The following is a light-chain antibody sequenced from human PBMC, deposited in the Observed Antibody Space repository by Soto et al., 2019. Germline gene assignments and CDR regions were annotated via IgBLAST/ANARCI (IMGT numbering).Light chain of an antibody. V-gene: IGKV4-1*01. CDR1: XXXXYSSNNKNY. CDR2: WAS. Sequence: DIVMTQSPDPLXLXXGXXXXXXXXAXXXXXYSSNNKNYLAWYQQKPGQPPKLLIYWASTRESGVPDRFSGSGSGTDFTLTITNLQAEDVAVYYCQQYHSDPITFGQGTRLEIK. J-gene: IGKJ5*01. CDR3: QQYHSDPIT.